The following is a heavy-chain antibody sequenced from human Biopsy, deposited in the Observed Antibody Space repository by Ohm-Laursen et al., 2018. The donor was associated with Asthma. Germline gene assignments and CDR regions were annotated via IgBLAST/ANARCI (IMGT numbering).Heavy chain of an antibody. Sequence: GSSVKVSCKISGYILTDLSMHWVRQAPGQGLEWMGGHDREEGGAVIARRFQGRVTMTEDTSTDTAYMELSSLSSDDTAVYYCASDFPKDYVRYNFQFWGQGTLVTVSS. D-gene: IGHD4-17*01. CDR1: GYILTDLS. CDR3: ASDFPKDYVRYNFQF. J-gene: IGHJ4*02. CDR2: HDREEGGA. V-gene: IGHV1-24*01.